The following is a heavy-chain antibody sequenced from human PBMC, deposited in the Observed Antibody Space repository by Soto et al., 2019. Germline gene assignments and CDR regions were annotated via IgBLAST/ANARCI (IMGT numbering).Heavy chain of an antibody. J-gene: IGHJ5*02. V-gene: IGHV1-69*13. CDR1: GGTFSSYA. CDR2: IIPIFGTA. CDR3: ASWSTTYYYDSSGYYYHNWFDP. D-gene: IGHD3-22*01. Sequence: SVKVSCKASGGTFSSYAISWVRQAPGQGLEWMGGIIPIFGTANYAQKFQGRVTITADESTSTAYMELSSLRSEDTAVYYCASWSTTYYYDSSGYYYHNWFDPWGQGTLVTVSS.